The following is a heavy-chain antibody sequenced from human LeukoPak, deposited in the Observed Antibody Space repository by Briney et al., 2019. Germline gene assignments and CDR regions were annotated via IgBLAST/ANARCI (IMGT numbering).Heavy chain of an antibody. V-gene: IGHV5-51*01. J-gene: IGHJ4*02. CDR3: ARRDTTMDFDS. CDR1: GYSFTNYW. Sequence: GQPLKISCKGSGYSFTNYWIGWVRQMPGKGLEWMGIIYPGDSDTRYSTSFQGQVTISADKSISTAYLQWSSLKASDTAMYYCARRDTTMDFDSWGQGTLVTVSS. D-gene: IGHD5-18*01. CDR2: IYPGDSDT.